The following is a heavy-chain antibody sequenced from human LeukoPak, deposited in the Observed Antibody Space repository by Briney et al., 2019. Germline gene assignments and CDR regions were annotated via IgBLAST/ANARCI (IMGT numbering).Heavy chain of an antibody. V-gene: IGHV3-33*08. J-gene: IGHJ4*02. CDR3: ARSMAPIDY. CDR1: GFTFRNYA. CDR2: IWYDGSNK. D-gene: IGHD2-8*01. Sequence: PGGSLRLSCAASGFTFRNYAMHWVRQTPGKGLEWVAVIWYDGSNKYYADSVKGRFTISRDNSKNTLYLQMNSLRAEDTAVYYCARSMAPIDYWGQGTLVTVSS.